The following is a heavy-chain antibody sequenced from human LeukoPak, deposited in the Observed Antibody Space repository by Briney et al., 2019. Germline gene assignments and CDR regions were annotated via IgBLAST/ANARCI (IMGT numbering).Heavy chain of an antibody. J-gene: IGHJ4*02. CDR1: GFTFSSYW. Sequence: GRSLRLSCAASGFTFSSYWMSWVRQAPGKGLEWVANIKQDGSEKYYVDSVKGRFTISRDNAKNSLYLQMNSLRAEDTAVYYCARCAGEAIFDYWGQGTLVTVSS. CDR3: ARCAGEAIFDY. D-gene: IGHD3-10*01. V-gene: IGHV3-7*01. CDR2: IKQDGSEK.